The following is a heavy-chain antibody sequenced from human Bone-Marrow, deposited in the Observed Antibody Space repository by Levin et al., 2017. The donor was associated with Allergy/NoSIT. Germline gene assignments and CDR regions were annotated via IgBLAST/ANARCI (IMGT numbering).Heavy chain of an antibody. CDR2: INGDGSSG. J-gene: IGHJ4*02. Sequence: GESLKISCAASGFTFSSYWMHWVRQAPGKGLACVSAINGDGSSGIYADSARGRFTISRDNARNTLYLQMNSLRADDTALYYCVRGSSAWKGLDYWGQGALVTVSS. V-gene: IGHV3-74*01. CDR3: VRGSSAWKGLDY. CDR1: GFTFSSYW. D-gene: IGHD6-19*01.